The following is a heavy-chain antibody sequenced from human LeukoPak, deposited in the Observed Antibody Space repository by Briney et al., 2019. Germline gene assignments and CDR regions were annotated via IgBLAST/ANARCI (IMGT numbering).Heavy chain of an antibody. V-gene: IGHV4-30-4*08. Sequence: SQTLSLTCSVSGGSITSTNHFWSWIRQPPGEGLEWIGYIYYSGSTYYNPSLKSRVTISVDTSKNQFSLKLSSVTAADTAVYYCARVPSDATFDYWGQGTLVTVSS. CDR1: GGSITSTNHF. CDR3: ARVPSDATFDY. J-gene: IGHJ4*02. CDR2: IYYSGST.